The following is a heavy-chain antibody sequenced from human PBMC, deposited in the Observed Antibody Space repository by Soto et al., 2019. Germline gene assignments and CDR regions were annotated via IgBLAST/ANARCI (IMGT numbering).Heavy chain of an antibody. V-gene: IGHV3-48*01. Sequence: GGSLRLSCAASEFTFSIYSMNWVRQAPGKGLEWVAYISSGSKIIYYADSVKGRFTISRDNAKNSLYLQMNSLRAEDTAVYFCARGRPVDNWGQGTLVTVSS. CDR1: EFTFSIYS. CDR3: ARGRPVDN. CDR2: ISSGSKII. J-gene: IGHJ4*02.